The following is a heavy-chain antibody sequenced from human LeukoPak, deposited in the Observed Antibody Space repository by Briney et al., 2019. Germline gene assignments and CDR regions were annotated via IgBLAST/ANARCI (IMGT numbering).Heavy chain of an antibody. V-gene: IGHV1-8*01. CDR1: GYTFTSYY. CDR2: MNPNSGNT. Sequence: ASVKVSCKPSGYTFTSYYINWVRQATGQGLEWMGWMNPNSGNTGYAQKSQGRVTMTRNTSISTAYMELRSLRSEDTAVYYCARAANWNDDDWFDPWGQGTLVTVSS. D-gene: IGHD1-1*01. J-gene: IGHJ5*02. CDR3: ARAANWNDDDWFDP.